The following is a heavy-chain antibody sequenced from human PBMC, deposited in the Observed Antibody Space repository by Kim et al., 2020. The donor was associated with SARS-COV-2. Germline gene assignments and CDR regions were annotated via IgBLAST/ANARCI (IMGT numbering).Heavy chain of an antibody. J-gene: IGHJ4*02. D-gene: IGHD6-13*01. CDR1: GYTFSRYG. CDR3: ARDGAITGSNSDY. CDR2: IISYNGNK. V-gene: IGHV1-18*04. Sequence: ASVKVSCKASGYTFSRYGVSWVRQAPGQGLEWMGWIISYNGNKYYTQKFQGRVTMTTDTSTSTAYMELRSLRSDDTAVYFCARDGAITGSNSDYWGQGTLVTVSS.